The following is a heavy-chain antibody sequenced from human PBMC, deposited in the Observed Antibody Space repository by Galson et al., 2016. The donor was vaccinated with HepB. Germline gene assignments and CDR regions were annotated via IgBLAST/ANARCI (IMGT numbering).Heavy chain of an antibody. Sequence: SLRLSCAASGLAFMHWVRQAPGKGLEWVAVIAHHGGSIYYADSVRGRITISRDNSENTVSLQMNSLSAEDTAVYYCARALYDSGLLFFDLWGQETLVTVSS. V-gene: IGHV3-33*05. J-gene: IGHJ4*02. CDR1: GLAF. CDR3: ARALYDSGLLFFDL. CDR2: IAHHGGSI. D-gene: IGHD3-10*01.